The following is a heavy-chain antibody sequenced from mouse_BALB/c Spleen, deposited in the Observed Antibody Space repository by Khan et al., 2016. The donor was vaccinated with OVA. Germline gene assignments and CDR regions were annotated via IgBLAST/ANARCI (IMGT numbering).Heavy chain of an antibody. Sequence: QLQQSGPELVRPGASVKISCKASGYSVTGYFMNWVMQSHGKSLEWIGRINPHIGETFYNQRFKDKATLTVDESSSTAHMELRSLASEDSAVYYCTRIYRSDFDYWGQGTTLTVSS. D-gene: IGHD1-1*01. CDR1: GYSVTGYF. CDR3: TRIYRSDFDY. J-gene: IGHJ2*01. CDR2: INPHIGET. V-gene: IGHV1-20*02.